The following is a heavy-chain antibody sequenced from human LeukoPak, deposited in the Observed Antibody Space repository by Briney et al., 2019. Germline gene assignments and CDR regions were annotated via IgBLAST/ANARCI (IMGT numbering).Heavy chain of an antibody. CDR2: INPNSGGT. D-gene: IGHD6-13*01. J-gene: IGHJ5*02. CDR1: GYTFTGYY. Sequence: GASVKVSCKASGYTFTGYYMHWVRQAPGQGLEWMGWINPNSGGTNYAQKFQGRGTMTRDTSISTAYMELSRLRSDDTAMYYCARDPIAAAGQYDWFDPWGQGTLVTVSS. CDR3: ARDPIAAAGQYDWFDP. V-gene: IGHV1-2*02.